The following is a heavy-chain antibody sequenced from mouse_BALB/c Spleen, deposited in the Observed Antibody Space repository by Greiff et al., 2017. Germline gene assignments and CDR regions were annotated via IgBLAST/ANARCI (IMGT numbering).Heavy chain of an antibody. V-gene: IGHV1-7*01. Sequence: QVQLQQSGAELAKPGASVKMSCKASGYTFTSYWMHWVKQRPGQGLEWIGYINPSTGYTEYNQKFKDKATLTADKSSSTAYMQLSSLTSEDSAVYYCARKGTPYYFDYWGQGTTRTVSS. D-gene: IGHD3-3*01. J-gene: IGHJ2*01. CDR1: GYTFTSYW. CDR3: ARKGTPYYFDY. CDR2: INPSTGYT.